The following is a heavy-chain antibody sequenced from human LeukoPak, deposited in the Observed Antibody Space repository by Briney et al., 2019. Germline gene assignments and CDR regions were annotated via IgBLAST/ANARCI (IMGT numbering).Heavy chain of an antibody. D-gene: IGHD7-27*01. J-gene: IGHJ4*02. Sequence: PGGSLRLSCAASGFTFSSYAMSWVRQAPGKGLEYISYLSNTGSDSFYADSVKGRFSISRDNAEKSLYLQMNDLRAEDTAVYYCARGHWGLDYWGQGTLVTVSS. V-gene: IGHV3-21*04. CDR2: LSNTGSDS. CDR3: ARGHWGLDY. CDR1: GFTFSSYA.